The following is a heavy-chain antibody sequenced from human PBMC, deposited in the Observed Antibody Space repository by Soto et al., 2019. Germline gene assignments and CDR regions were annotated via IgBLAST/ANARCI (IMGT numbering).Heavy chain of an antibody. J-gene: IGHJ5*02. V-gene: IGHV4-4*07. CDR1: GGAIGSHY. Sequence: SETLSLTCTISGGAIGSHYWTWIRQPAGKGLEWIGRIYGSGSTKYNPSLQSRVTMSLDTSKNQFSLRLESVTAADPAVYCARGQRFSDWFDPWGQGTLVTVSS. D-gene: IGHD3-3*01. CDR3: ARGQRFSDWFDP. CDR2: IYGSGST.